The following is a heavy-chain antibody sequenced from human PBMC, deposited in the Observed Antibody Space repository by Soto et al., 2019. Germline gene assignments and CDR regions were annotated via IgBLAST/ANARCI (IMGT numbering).Heavy chain of an antibody. D-gene: IGHD3-3*01. CDR2: ISESGGKT. CDR1: GFTFISYA. J-gene: IGHJ6*02. CDR3: AKDRATIFGVVWKYGMDV. V-gene: IGHV3-23*01. Sequence: EGQLLESGGGLVQPGGSLRLSCVASGFTFISYAMAWVRQAPGKGLEWVSGISESGGKTNYAESVRGRFSISRDNSRNTLSLLMNNVTAEDTAIYYCAKDRATIFGVVWKYGMDVWGQGTTVSVSS.